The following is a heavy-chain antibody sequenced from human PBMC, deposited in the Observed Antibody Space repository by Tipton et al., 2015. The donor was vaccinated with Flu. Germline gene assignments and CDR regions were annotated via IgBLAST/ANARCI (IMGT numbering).Heavy chain of an antibody. Sequence: TLSLTCAVYGGSFSGYYWSWIRQPPGKGLEWIGEINHSGSTNYNPSLKSRVTISADTSKNQFSLKLSSVTAADTAAYYCASKVANWGVWEPLDYWGQGTLVTVSS. CDR2: INHSGST. J-gene: IGHJ4*02. CDR1: GGSFSGYY. D-gene: IGHD7-27*01. V-gene: IGHV4-34*01. CDR3: ASKVANWGVWEPLDY.